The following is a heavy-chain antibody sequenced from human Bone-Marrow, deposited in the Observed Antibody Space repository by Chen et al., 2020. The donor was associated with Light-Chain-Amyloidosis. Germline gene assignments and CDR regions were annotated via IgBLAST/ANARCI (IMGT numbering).Heavy chain of an antibody. CDR3: ARRRDGYNFDY. CDR1: GYTFPNYW. CDR2: IYPDDSDA. V-gene: IGHV5-51*01. D-gene: IGHD5-12*01. Sequence: EVQLEQSGPEVKKPGESLKFSCKGSGYTFPNYWIGWVRQMPGKGLEWMGVIYPDDSDARYSPSFEGQVTISADKSITTAYLQWRSLKASDTAMYYCARRRDGYNFDYWCQGTLVTVSS. J-gene: IGHJ4*02.